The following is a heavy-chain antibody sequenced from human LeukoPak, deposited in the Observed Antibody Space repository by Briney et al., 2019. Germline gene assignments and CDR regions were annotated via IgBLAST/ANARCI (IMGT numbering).Heavy chain of an antibody. V-gene: IGHV3-43*02. CDR3: AKGYSSSWYHLYYYYYGMDV. CDR1: GFTFDDYA. D-gene: IGHD6-13*01. Sequence: GGSLRLPCAASGFTFDDYAMHWVRQAPGKGLEWVSLISGDGGSTYYADSVKGRFTISRDNSKNSLYLQMNSLRTEDTALYYCAKGYSSSWYHLYYYYYGMDVWGQGTTVTVSS. J-gene: IGHJ6*02. CDR2: ISGDGGST.